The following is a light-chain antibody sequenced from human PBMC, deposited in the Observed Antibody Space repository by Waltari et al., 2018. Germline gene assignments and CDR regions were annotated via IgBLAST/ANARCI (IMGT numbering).Light chain of an antibody. J-gene: IGKJ5*01. CDR3: QQSDNWPPIT. CDR2: GAS. Sequence: EVVMTQSPAILSVSPGERATLSCRASQSVTTNVAWYQQKPGQTPSLLIFGASTRATGVPARFSGSGSGTDFTLTISDLQSDDFAVYYCQQSDNWPPITFGQGTRLEIK. V-gene: IGKV3-15*01. CDR1: QSVTTN.